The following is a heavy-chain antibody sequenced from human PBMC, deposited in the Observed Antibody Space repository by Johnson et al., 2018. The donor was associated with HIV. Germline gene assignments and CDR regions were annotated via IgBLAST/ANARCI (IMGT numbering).Heavy chain of an antibody. CDR1: GFTVSSNY. V-gene: IGHV3-53*01. D-gene: IGHD6-19*01. Sequence: VQLVESGGGLIQPGGSLRLSCAASGFTVSSNYMSWVRQAPGKGLEWVSVIYSGGSTYYVDSVKGRFTISRDNAKNSLYLQMNSLRTEDTALYYCARVGAVAGLYSIWGQGTMVTVSS. CDR2: IYSGGST. CDR3: ARVGAVAGLYSI. J-gene: IGHJ3*02.